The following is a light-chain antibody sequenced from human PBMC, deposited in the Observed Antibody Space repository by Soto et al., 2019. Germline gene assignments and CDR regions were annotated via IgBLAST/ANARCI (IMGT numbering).Light chain of an antibody. CDR1: QGISNF. CDR3: QKYTSAPWT. J-gene: IGKJ1*01. Sequence: DIQMTQSPSSLSASVGDRVTITCRASQGISNFLAWYQQKPGKVPKLLIYAAYTLQSGVPSRFSGSGSGTDVTLTISSLQPEDVATYYCQKYTSAPWTFGPGTKVEIK. CDR2: AAY. V-gene: IGKV1-27*01.